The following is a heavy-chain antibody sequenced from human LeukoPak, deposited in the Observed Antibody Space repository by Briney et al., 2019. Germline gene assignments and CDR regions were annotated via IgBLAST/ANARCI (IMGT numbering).Heavy chain of an antibody. J-gene: IGHJ6*02. CDR3: ARDPYSSTWSYGMDV. CDR1: GFTFSNYW. CDR2: IKQDGSEE. D-gene: IGHD6-6*01. Sequence: GGSLRLSCAASGFTFSNYWMSWVRQAPGKGLEWVANIKQDGSEEVYVDSVKGRFTISRDNGKNSLFLQMNTLRAEDTAVYYCARDPYSSTWSYGMDVWGQGTTVTVSS. V-gene: IGHV3-7*05.